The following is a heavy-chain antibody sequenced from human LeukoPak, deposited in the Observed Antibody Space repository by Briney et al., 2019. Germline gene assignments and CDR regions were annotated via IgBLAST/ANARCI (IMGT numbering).Heavy chain of an antibody. Sequence: GGSLRLSCAASGFTFSSYSMNWARQAPGKVLEWVSYISSSSNYIYYADSVKGRFTISRDHAKNSLSLQMNSLRAEDTAVYYCARYYDFWGASYGNYYMDVWGKGTTVTVSS. CDR1: GFTFSSYS. D-gene: IGHD3-3*01. CDR3: ARYYDFWGASYGNYYMDV. CDR2: ISSSSNYI. J-gene: IGHJ6*03. V-gene: IGHV3-21*03.